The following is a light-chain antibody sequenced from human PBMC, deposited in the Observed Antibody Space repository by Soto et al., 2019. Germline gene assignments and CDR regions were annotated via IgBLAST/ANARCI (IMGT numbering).Light chain of an antibody. Sequence: DVQMTQSPSSLSAHVGDRVTITCRASQTISGYLDWYQQKSGTPPKLLIYATSSLQTGVPSRFSGSGSGADFTLTISSLQPEDFATYYCQQTFVTPPTVGQGTKVDSK. CDR2: ATS. CDR1: QTISGY. V-gene: IGKV1-39*01. CDR3: QQTFVTPPT. J-gene: IGKJ1*01.